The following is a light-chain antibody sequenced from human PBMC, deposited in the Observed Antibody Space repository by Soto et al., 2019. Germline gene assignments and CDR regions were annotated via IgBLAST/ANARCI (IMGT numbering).Light chain of an antibody. CDR1: SSDVGGYNY. CDR2: EVS. Sequence: QSALTQPASVSGSPGQSITISCTGTSSDVGGYNYVSWYQQHPGKAPKLMIYEVSNRPSGVSNRFSGSKSGNTASLPISGLQAEGEADYYCSAYTSSFTVVFGGGTKVTVL. J-gene: IGLJ2*01. V-gene: IGLV2-14*01. CDR3: SAYTSSFTVV.